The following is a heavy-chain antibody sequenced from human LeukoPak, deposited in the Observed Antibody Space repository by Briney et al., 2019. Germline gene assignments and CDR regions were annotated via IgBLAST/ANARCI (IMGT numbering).Heavy chain of an antibody. CDR3: AKDSPVCSF. Sequence: GGSLRLSCAASGFTFSSHAMSWVRQAPGKGLEWVSAISDSGDSTYYADFVKGRFTISRDDSKNTLYLQMNSLRAEDTAVYYCAKDSPVCSFWGQGTLITVSS. V-gene: IGHV3-23*01. J-gene: IGHJ4*02. D-gene: IGHD3-10*02. CDR1: GFTFSSHA. CDR2: ISDSGDST.